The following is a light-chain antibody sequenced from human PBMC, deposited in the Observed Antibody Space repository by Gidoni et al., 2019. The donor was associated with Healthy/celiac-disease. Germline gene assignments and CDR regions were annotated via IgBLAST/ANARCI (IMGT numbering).Light chain of an antibody. V-gene: IGLV2-11*01. CDR2: DVS. CDR1: SSDVGGYNY. CDR3: CSYAGMVAV. J-gene: IGLJ1*01. Sequence: QSALTQPRSVSGSPGQSVTISCTGTSSDVGGYNYVSWYQQHPGKAPKLMIYDVSKRPSGVPDRFSGSKSGNTASLTISGLQAEDEADYYCCSYAGMVAVFGTGTKVTVL.